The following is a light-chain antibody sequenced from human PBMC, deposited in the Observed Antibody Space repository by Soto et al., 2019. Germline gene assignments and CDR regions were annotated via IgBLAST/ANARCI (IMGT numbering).Light chain of an antibody. J-gene: IGKJ1*01. CDR1: QSISSW. CDR2: KAS. Sequence: DIQMTHSPSTLSESVGDRVTITCRASQSISSWLAWYQQKPGKAPKLLIYKASTLQSGVPSRFSGSGSGTEFTLAISSLQPDDSATYYCQQYNDNWTFGQGTKVDI. CDR3: QQYNDNWT. V-gene: IGKV1-5*03.